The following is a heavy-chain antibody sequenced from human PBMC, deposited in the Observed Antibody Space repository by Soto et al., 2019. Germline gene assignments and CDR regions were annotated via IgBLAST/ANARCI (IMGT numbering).Heavy chain of an antibody. CDR2: INHSGST. D-gene: IGHD3-3*01. Sequence: SETLSLTCAVYGGSFSDYYWSWIRQPPGKGLEWIGVINHSGSTNYNPSLKSRVTISVDTSKNQFSLKLSSVTAADTAVYYCARNGSYYDFWSGYYFGGGMDVWGQGTTVTVSS. V-gene: IGHV4-34*01. CDR1: GGSFSDYY. CDR3: ARNGSYYDFWSGYYFGGGMDV. J-gene: IGHJ6*02.